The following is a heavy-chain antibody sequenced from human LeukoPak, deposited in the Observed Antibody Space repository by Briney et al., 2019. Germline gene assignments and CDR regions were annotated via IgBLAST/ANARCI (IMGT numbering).Heavy chain of an antibody. D-gene: IGHD3-10*01. V-gene: IGHV4-39*01. J-gene: IGHJ5*02. Sequence: SETLSLTCTVSGGSISSSSYYWGWIRQPPGKGLEWIGSIYYSGSTYYNPSLKSRVTISVDTSKNQLSLKLSSVTAADTAVYYCARLGGESPAVPPPSDNWFGPWGQGTLVTVSS. CDR2: IYYSGST. CDR3: ARLGGESPAVPPPSDNWFGP. CDR1: GGSISSSSYY.